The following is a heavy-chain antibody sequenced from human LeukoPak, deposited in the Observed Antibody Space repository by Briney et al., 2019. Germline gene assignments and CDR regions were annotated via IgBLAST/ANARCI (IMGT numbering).Heavy chain of an antibody. J-gene: IGHJ5*02. Sequence: SETLSLTCAVYGGSFSGYYWSWIRQPPGKGLEWIGEINHSGSTNYNPSLKSRVTISVDTSKNQFSLKLSSVTAAGTAVYYCARRPMVRGVIRWFDPWGQGTLVTVSS. CDR3: ARRPMVRGVIRWFDP. D-gene: IGHD3-10*01. CDR1: GGSFSGYY. CDR2: INHSGST. V-gene: IGHV4-34*01.